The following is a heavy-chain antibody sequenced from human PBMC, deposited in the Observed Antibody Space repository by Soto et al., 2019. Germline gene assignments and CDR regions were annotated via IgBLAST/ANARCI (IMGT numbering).Heavy chain of an antibody. CDR2: IIPIFGTA. Sequence: ASVKVSCKASGGTFSSYAISWVRQAPGQGLEWMGGIIPIFGTANYAQKFQGRVTITADESTSTAYMELSSLRSEDTAVYYCARAPIRGELRPFYYGMDVWGQGTRVTGSS. V-gene: IGHV1-69*13. D-gene: IGHD1-26*01. CDR3: ARAPIRGELRPFYYGMDV. CDR1: GGTFSSYA. J-gene: IGHJ6*02.